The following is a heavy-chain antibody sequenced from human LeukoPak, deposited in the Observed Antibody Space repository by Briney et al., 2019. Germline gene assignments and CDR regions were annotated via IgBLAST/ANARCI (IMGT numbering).Heavy chain of an antibody. D-gene: IGHD5-12*01. CDR1: GITLGSYA. CDR3: ARDLYSGYGGFDY. J-gene: IGHJ4*02. Sequence: GGSLRLSCAASGITLGSYAMNWVRQAPGKGLVWVSTISGSGGSTYYADSVEGRFTISRDNSKNTLYLQMNSLRAEDTAVYYCARDLYSGYGGFDYWGQGTLVTVSS. V-gene: IGHV3-23*01. CDR2: ISGSGGST.